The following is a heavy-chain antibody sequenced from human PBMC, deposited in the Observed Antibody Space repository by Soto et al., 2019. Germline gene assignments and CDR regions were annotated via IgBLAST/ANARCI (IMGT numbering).Heavy chain of an antibody. CDR2: ISSSGSTI. CDR1: GFTFSDYY. J-gene: IGHJ4*02. Sequence: GGSLRLSCAASGFTFSDYYMSWIRQAPGKGLEWVSYISSSGSTIYYADSVKGRFTTSRDNAKNSLYLQMNSLRAEDTAVYYCARDFGAAVVVVDYWGQGTLVTVSS. V-gene: IGHV3-11*01. D-gene: IGHD2-15*01. CDR3: ARDFGAAVVVVDY.